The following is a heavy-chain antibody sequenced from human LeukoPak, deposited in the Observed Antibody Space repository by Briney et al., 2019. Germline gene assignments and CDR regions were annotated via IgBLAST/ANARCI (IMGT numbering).Heavy chain of an antibody. CDR2: ISGSGGST. CDR1: GFTFSSYA. CDR3: AKGHQRTVRYFDY. J-gene: IGHJ4*02. Sequence: GGSLRLSCAASGFTFSSYAMSWVRQAPGKGLEWVSAISGSGGSTYCADSVKGRFTISRDNSKNTLYLQMNSLRAEDTAVYYCAKGHQRTVRYFDYWGQGTLVTVSS. V-gene: IGHV3-23*01. D-gene: IGHD3-10*01.